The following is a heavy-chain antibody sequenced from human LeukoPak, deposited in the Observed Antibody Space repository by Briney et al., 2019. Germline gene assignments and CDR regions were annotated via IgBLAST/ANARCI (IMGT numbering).Heavy chain of an antibody. CDR2: IYFSGST. J-gene: IGHJ4*02. Sequence: SETLSLTCTVSGGSISSSSYYWGWIRQPPGKGLEWIGYIYFSGSTYYNPSLKSRVTISVDTSKNQFSLKLSSVTAADTAVYYCARVYDYDLDYWGQGTLVTVSS. CDR1: GGSISSSSYY. V-gene: IGHV4-30-4*08. CDR3: ARVYDYDLDY. D-gene: IGHD3-16*01.